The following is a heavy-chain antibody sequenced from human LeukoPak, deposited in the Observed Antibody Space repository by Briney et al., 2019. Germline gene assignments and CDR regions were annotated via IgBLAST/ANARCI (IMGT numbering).Heavy chain of an antibody. CDR1: GDSSSSIGYY. CDR3: ARLSPPDIVVVPAAMRGRHPSFRGIHWFDP. CDR2: IYYSGST. Sequence: SETLSLTCTVSGDSSSSIGYYWGWIRQPPGKGLEWIGSIYYSGSTSYNPSLKSRVTISVDTSKNQFSLRLSSVTAADTAVYYCARLSPPDIVVVPAAMRGRHPSFRGIHWFDPWGQGTLVTVSS. V-gene: IGHV4-39*07. J-gene: IGHJ5*02. D-gene: IGHD2-2*01.